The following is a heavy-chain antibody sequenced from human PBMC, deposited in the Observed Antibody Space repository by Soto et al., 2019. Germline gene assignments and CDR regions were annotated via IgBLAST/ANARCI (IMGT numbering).Heavy chain of an antibody. V-gene: IGHV3-23*01. CDR2: ISRSGGST. J-gene: IGHJ3*02. CDR3: AKEIWLQFAFEI. Sequence: QLLESGGGLVHPGGSLRLSCAASGFTFSSYAMSWVRQAPGKGLEWVSLISRSGGSTYYAASVKGRFTNARDNSKNTLYLHMNSLRAEYTAVYYCAKEIWLQFAFEIWGQETMVRVSS. CDR1: GFTFSSYA. D-gene: IGHD5-12*01.